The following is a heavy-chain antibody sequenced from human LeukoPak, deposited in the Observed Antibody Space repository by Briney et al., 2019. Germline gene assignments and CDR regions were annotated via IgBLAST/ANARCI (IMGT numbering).Heavy chain of an antibody. D-gene: IGHD3-10*01. V-gene: IGHV1-46*01. J-gene: IGHJ6*03. Sequence: ASVKVSCKASVYTFTSYYIHWVRQAPGQGLEWMGIINPSGGSTSYTQKFQGRVTMTRDMSTSTVYMELSSLRSEDTAVYYCASHGDYYYHYMDVWGKGTTVTVSS. CDR3: ASHGDYYYHYMDV. CDR1: VYTFTSYY. CDR2: INPSGGST.